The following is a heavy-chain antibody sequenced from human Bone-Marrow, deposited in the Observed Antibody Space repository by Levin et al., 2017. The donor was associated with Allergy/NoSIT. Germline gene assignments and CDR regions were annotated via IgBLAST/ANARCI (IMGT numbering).Heavy chain of an antibody. CDR2: INPLNGGI. CDR3: ARGLVGATFDF. J-gene: IGHJ4*01. Sequence: ASVKVSCKASGYSFTDFYIHWVRQAPGLGLEWMGLINPLNGGIKYAPKFQGRVTMTRDTPMTTAYMELTNLRSDDTAVFYCARGLVGATFDFWGQGTLVTVSS. V-gene: IGHV1-2*02. D-gene: IGHD1-26*01. CDR1: GYSFTDFY.